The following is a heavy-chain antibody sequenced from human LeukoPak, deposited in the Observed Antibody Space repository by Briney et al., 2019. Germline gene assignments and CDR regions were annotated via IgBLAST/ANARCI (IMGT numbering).Heavy chain of an antibody. CDR1: GFTFSSFA. D-gene: IGHD3-22*01. CDR3: ARDWAFDSSGYYVV. J-gene: IGHJ4*02. Sequence: SGGSLRLSCAASGFTFSSFAMSWVRQAPGKGLEWVSGISGSGGDTKYADSVKGRLTISRDNSRNTLYLKMNSLRAEDTALYYCARDWAFDSSGYYVVWGQGTLVTVSS. V-gene: IGHV3-23*01. CDR2: ISGSGGDT.